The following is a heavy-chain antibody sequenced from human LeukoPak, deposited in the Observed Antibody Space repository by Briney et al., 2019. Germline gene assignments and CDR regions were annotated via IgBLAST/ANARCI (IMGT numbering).Heavy chain of an antibody. V-gene: IGHV3-21*01. CDR2: ISSSSSYI. J-gene: IGHJ5*02. Sequence: PGGSLRLSCAASGFTFSSYSMNWVRQAPGKGLEWVSYISSSSSYIYYADSVKGRFTISRDNAKNSLYLQMNSLRAEDTAVYYCARAVGAGYCSSTSCYINWFDPWGQGTLVTVSS. D-gene: IGHD2-2*03. CDR1: GFTFSSYS. CDR3: ARAVGAGYCSSTSCYINWFDP.